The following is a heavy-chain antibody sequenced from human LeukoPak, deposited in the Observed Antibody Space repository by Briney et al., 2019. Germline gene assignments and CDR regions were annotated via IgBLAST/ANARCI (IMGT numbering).Heavy chain of an antibody. Sequence: GGSLRLSCAASGFIFSAYNMNWVRQAPGKGLEWVSFISSGSSYIYYADSVKGRFTISRDNAKNSLYLQMNSLRAEDTAVYYCAKVRWDNSGWYYLDSWGQGTLVTVSS. D-gene: IGHD6-19*01. CDR3: AKVRWDNSGWYYLDS. CDR1: GFIFSAYN. J-gene: IGHJ4*02. V-gene: IGHV3-21*06. CDR2: ISSGSSYI.